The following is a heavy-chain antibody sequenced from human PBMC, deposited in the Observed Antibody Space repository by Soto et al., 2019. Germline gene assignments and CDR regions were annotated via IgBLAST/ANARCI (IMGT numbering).Heavy chain of an antibody. J-gene: IGHJ3*01. CDR2: ISDAAGSA. CDR1: GFTFSSYA. CDR3: ARPYGGKIGDAPDL. V-gene: IGHV3-23*01. Sequence: PGGSLRLSGVASGFTFSSYAMSWVRQVPGKGLEWFSTISDAAGSAYYVDSVKGRFTISRDNSKKTLYLQMNSLRAEDSAVYYCARPYGGKIGDAPDLWGPGTMVTVSS. D-gene: IGHD4-17*01.